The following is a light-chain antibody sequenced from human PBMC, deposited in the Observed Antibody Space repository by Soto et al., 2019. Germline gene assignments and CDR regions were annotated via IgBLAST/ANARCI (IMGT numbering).Light chain of an antibody. V-gene: IGKV1-12*01. Sequence: DIQMTQSPSSVSASVGDRFTITCRASQGISSWLAWYQQKPGKAPKLLIHGAFTLQSGVPSRFSGSGSGTDFTLTISSLQPEDFATYYCQQSYSIPITFGQGTRLEIK. J-gene: IGKJ5*01. CDR1: QGISSW. CDR2: GAF. CDR3: QQSYSIPIT.